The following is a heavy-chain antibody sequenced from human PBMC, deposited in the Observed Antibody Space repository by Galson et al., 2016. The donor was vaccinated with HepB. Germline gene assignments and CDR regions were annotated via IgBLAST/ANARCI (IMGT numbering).Heavy chain of an antibody. CDR2: IKQDGGEK. J-gene: IGHJ4*02. D-gene: IGHD4-17*01. Sequence: SLRLSCAASGFTFSNHWMTWVRQAPGKGLEWVANIKQDGGEKYYVDSVKGRFTISRDNAKNSLYLQMSNLRAEDTAVYYCAKAYGVDSYHFNDWGQGTLVIVSS. V-gene: IGHV3-7*03. CDR1: GFTFSNHW. CDR3: AKAYGVDSYHFND.